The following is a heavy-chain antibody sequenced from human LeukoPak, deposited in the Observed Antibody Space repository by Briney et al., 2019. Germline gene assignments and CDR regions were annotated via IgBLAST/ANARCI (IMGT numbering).Heavy chain of an antibody. Sequence: GGSLRLSCAASGFTFSNTWMSWVRQAPGKGLEWVGRIKSKTDGGTTDFAAPVKGRFTISRDDSKNTLFLQMNSLKTEDTAVYYCTTETVYGGNSVDADVKGPYWGQGTLVTVSS. J-gene: IGHJ4*02. CDR1: GFTFSNTW. CDR3: TTETVYGGNSVDADVKGPY. V-gene: IGHV3-15*01. CDR2: IKSKTDGGTT. D-gene: IGHD4-23*01.